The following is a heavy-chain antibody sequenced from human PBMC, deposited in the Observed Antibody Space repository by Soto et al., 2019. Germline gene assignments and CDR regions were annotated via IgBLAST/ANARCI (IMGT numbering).Heavy chain of an antibody. CDR1: GGSISSSNW. Sequence: SETLFLTCAVSGGSISSSNWWSWVRQPPGKGLEWIGEIYHSGSTNYNPSLKSRVTISVDKSKNQFSLKLSSVTAADTAVYYCARVSGTTGFVGIDYWGQGTLVTVSS. CDR2: IYHSGST. D-gene: IGHD4-17*01. CDR3: ARVSGTTGFVGIDY. V-gene: IGHV4-4*02. J-gene: IGHJ4*02.